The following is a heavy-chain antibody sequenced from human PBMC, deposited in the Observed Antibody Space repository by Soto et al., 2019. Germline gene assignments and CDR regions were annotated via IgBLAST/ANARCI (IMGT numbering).Heavy chain of an antibody. J-gene: IGHJ4*02. CDR1: EFTCISYA. CDR3: AKDVDPNYYDSSGYRQLGYFDY. V-gene: IGHV3-23*01. D-gene: IGHD3-22*01. CDR2: ISGSGGST. Sequence: MRLSCAAAEFTCISYAMSWVRKAPGKGLEWVSAISGSGGSTYYADSVKGRFTISRDNSKNTLYLQMNSLRAEDTAVYYCAKDVDPNYYDSSGYRQLGYFDYWGQGTLVTVSS.